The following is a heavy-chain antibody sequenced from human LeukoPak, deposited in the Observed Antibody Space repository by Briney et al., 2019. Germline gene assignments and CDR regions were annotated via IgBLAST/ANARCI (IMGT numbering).Heavy chain of an antibody. Sequence: SETLSLTCTVSGGSISSSSYYWGWIRQPPAKGLGWIGIIYYSGSTYYNPSLKSRVTISVDTSKNQFSLKLSSVTAADTAVYYCARAEWELDGLDAFGIWGQGTMVTVSS. V-gene: IGHV4-39*07. D-gene: IGHD1-26*01. J-gene: IGHJ3*02. CDR1: GGSISSSSYY. CDR2: IYYSGST. CDR3: ARAEWELDGLDAFGI.